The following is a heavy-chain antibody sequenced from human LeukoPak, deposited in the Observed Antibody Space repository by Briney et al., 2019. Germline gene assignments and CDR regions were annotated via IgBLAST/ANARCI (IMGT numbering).Heavy chain of an antibody. D-gene: IGHD6-19*01. V-gene: IGHV3-23*01. CDR2: ISGSGGST. CDR3: ARDSQWLGRVDAFDI. J-gene: IGHJ3*02. Sequence: PGGSLRLSCAASGFTFSSYAMSWVRQAPGKGPEWVSAISGSGGSTYYADSVKGRFTISRDNSKNTLYLQMNSLSAEDTAVYYCARDSQWLGRVDAFDIWGQGTMVTVSS. CDR1: GFTFSSYA.